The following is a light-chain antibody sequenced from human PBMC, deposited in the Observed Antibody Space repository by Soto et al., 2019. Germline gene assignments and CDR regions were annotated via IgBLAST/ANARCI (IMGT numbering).Light chain of an antibody. CDR1: SSDIGDYNY. V-gene: IGLV2-14*01. CDR3: SSFTISSTLYV. J-gene: IGLJ1*01. CDR2: EVS. Sequence: QSALTQPASVSGSPGQSITISCAGTSSDIGDYNYVSWYQHHPGKAPKVMIYEVSNRPSGVSNRFSGSKSGNTASLTISGLQAEDEADYYCSSFTISSTLYVFGSGTKLTVL.